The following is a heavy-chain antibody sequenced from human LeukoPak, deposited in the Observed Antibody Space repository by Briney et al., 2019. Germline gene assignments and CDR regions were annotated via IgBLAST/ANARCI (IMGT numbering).Heavy chain of an antibody. V-gene: IGHV1-8*03. CDR3: AREMLYGDAFDI. J-gene: IGHJ3*02. CDR1: GYTFTTYD. CDR2: MNPNSGNT. D-gene: IGHD3-10*01. Sequence: ASVKVSCKASGYTFTTYDINWVRQATGQGLEWMGWMNPNSGNTGFAQKFQGRVTITRNTSISTAYMELSSLRSEDTAVYYCAREMLYGDAFDIWGQGTMVTVSS.